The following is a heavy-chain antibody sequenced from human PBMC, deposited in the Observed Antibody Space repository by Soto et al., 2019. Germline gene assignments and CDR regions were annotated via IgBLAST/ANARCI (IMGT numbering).Heavy chain of an antibody. J-gene: IGHJ4*02. D-gene: IGHD6-13*01. V-gene: IGHV4-34*01. CDR3: ARHHVRGRTIAGAAEF. Sequence: SEALSLTCAVYGGSFSGYYWSWIRQPPGKGLEWIGEINHSGNTNYNPSLKSRVTISVDTSKNQLFLNLSSVTAADTAMYYCARHHVRGRTIAGAAEFWGQGTLVTVSS. CDR2: INHSGNT. CDR1: GGSFSGYY.